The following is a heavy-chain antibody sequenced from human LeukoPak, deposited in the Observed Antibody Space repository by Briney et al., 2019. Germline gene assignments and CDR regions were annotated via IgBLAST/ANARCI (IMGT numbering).Heavy chain of an antibody. CDR2: ISAYNGNT. D-gene: IGHD6-19*01. CDR3: ARVSSGWYYFDY. V-gene: IGHV1-18*01. J-gene: IGHJ4*02. CDR1: GYTFTSYG. Sequence: ASVKVSCKASGYTFTSYGISWVRQAPGQGLEWMGWISAYNGNTNYAQKLQGRVTMTTDTSTSTAYVELRSLRSDDTAVYYCARVSSGWYYFDYWGQGTLVTVSS.